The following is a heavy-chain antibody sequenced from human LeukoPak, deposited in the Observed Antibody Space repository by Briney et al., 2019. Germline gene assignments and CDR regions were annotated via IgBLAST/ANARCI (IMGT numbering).Heavy chain of an antibody. Sequence: SETLSLTCTVSGGSISSYYWSWIRQPPGKGLEWIGYIYYSGTTNHNPSLKSRVTISVDTSKNQFSLKLSSVTAADTAVYYCARGVYIAAAQYGYWGQGTLSPSPQ. CDR3: ARGVYIAAAQYGY. J-gene: IGHJ4*02. CDR2: IYYSGTT. D-gene: IGHD6-13*01. CDR1: GGSISSYY. V-gene: IGHV4-59*01.